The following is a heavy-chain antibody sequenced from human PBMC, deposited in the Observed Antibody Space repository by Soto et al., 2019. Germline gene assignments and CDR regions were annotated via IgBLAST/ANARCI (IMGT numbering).Heavy chain of an antibody. V-gene: IGHV3-23*01. CDR3: AASTHYYDSGGYYRVYFDH. Sequence: PGGSLRLSCAASGFTFTNNCAMTWVRQAPGKGLEWVSLISGGGSGPYYTDSVEGRFTLSRGNSKNTAYLQMNSLRAEDTAVYYCAASTHYYDSGGYYRVYFDHWGQGTLVTVSS. J-gene: IGHJ4*02. CDR1: GFTFTNNCA. D-gene: IGHD3-22*01. CDR2: ISGGGSGP.